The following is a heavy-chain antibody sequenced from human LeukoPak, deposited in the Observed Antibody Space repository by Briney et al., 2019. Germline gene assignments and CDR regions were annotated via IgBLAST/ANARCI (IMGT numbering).Heavy chain of an antibody. D-gene: IGHD2-2*01. CDR1: GYSFTSYG. Sequence: GASVKVSCKASGYSFTSYGITWVRQAPGQGLEWMGWISGYSGNTNYAQKLQGRVTMTTDTSTSTAYMELRSLRSDDTAVYYCARGGLSSNRKTCFDYWGQGTLVTVSS. CDR3: ARGGLSSNRKTCFDY. CDR2: ISGYSGNT. J-gene: IGHJ4*02. V-gene: IGHV1-18*01.